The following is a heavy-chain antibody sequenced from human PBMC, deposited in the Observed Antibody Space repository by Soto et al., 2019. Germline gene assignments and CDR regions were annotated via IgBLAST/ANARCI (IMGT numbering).Heavy chain of an antibody. V-gene: IGHV3-15*01. CDR2: IKSKTDGGTT. J-gene: IGHJ3*02. CDR3: TTGRNWNAGAAFDI. Sequence: EVQLVESGGGLVKPGGSLRLSCAASGFTFSNAWMSWVRQAPGKGLEWVGRIKSKTDGGTTDYAAPVKGRFTISRDDSKNTLYLQMNSLKTEDTAVYYCTTGRNWNAGAAFDIWGQGTMVTVSS. CDR1: GFTFSNAW. D-gene: IGHD1-1*01.